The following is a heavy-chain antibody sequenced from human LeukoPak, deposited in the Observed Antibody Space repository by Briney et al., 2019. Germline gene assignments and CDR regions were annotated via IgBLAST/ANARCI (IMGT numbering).Heavy chain of an antibody. J-gene: IGHJ4*02. D-gene: IGHD3-10*01. Sequence: PSETLSLTCTVSGGSVSSGSYYWSWIRQPAGKGLEWIGSIYHSGSTYYNPSLKSRVTISVDTSKNQFSLKLSSVTAADTAVYYCARSLCGSGSYYKLGYYFDYWGQGTLVTVSS. CDR2: IYHSGST. CDR3: ARSLCGSGSYYKLGYYFDY. CDR1: GGSVSSGSYY. V-gene: IGHV4-39*07.